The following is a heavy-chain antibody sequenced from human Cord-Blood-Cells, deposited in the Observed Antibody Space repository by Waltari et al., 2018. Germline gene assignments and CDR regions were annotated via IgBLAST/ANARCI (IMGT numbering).Heavy chain of an antibody. CDR2: INHSGST. J-gene: IGHJ4*02. CDR1: GGSFSGYY. CDR3: ARRLLNWNYALDY. Sequence: QVQLQQWGAGLLKPSETLSLTCAVYGGSFSGYYWSWIRQPPGKGLEWIGEINHSGSTNDNPSLKSRVTISVDTSKNQFSLKLSSVTAADTAVYYCARRLLNWNYALDYWGQGTLVTVSS. V-gene: IGHV4-34*01. D-gene: IGHD1-7*01.